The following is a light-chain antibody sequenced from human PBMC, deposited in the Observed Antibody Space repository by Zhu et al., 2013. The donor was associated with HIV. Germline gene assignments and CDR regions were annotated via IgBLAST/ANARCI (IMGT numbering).Light chain of an antibody. Sequence: EIVLTQSPATLSFSPGERATLSCRASQSVSSYLAWYQQKPGQPPRLLIYDASTRATGIPDRFSGSGSGTDFTLTISRLEPEDFALYYCQQYGSSPLTFGGGTKVEIK. CDR1: QSVSSY. J-gene: IGKJ4*01. CDR2: DAS. CDR3: QQYGSSPLT. V-gene: IGKV3-20*01.